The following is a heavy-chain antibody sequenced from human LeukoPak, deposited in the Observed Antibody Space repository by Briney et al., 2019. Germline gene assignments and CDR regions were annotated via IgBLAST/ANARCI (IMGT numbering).Heavy chain of an antibody. CDR2: IYYSGST. CDR3: ARDRYYDSSGSDDAFDI. Sequence: SETLSLTCTVSGGSISSGGYYWGWIRQHPGKGLEWIGYIYYSGSTYYNPSLKSRVTISVDTSKNQFSLKLSSVTAADTAVYYCARDRYYDSSGSDDAFDIWGQGTMVTVSS. D-gene: IGHD3-22*01. J-gene: IGHJ3*02. CDR1: GGSISSGGYY. V-gene: IGHV4-31*03.